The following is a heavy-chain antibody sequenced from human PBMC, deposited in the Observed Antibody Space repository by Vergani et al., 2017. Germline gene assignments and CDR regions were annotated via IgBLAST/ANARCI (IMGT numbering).Heavy chain of an antibody. CDR2: IYTSGST. V-gene: IGHV4-4*07. Sequence: QVQMQESGPGLVKTSETLSLTCSASGAPISYWCWSWLRQPAGKGLEWIGRIYTSGSTNYNPSLKSRVTISVDTSKNDFSLKVTSVTAADTAVYYCTRQPQEGASGPPSVPTWGQGISVIVSS. J-gene: IGHJ4*02. D-gene: IGHD5-12*01. CDR3: TRQPQEGASGPPSVPT. CDR1: GAPISYWC.